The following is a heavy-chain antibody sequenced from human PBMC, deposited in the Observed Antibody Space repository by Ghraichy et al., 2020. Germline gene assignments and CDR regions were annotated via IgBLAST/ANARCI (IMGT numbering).Heavy chain of an antibody. D-gene: IGHD4-17*01. Sequence: ASVKVSCKASGYTFTSYGISWVRQAPGQGLEWMGWISAYNGNTNYAQKLQGRVTMTTDTSTSTAYMELRSLRSDDTAVYYCARDHSTTVTTYYYGMDVWGQGTTVTVSS. CDR3: ARDHSTTVTTYYYGMDV. J-gene: IGHJ6*02. CDR1: GYTFTSYG. CDR2: ISAYNGNT. V-gene: IGHV1-18*01.